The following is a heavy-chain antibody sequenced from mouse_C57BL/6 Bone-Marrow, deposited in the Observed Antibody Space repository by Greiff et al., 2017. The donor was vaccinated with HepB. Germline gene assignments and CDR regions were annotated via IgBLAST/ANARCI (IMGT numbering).Heavy chain of an antibody. J-gene: IGHJ4*01. V-gene: IGHV1-19*01. D-gene: IGHD1-1*01. CDR2: INPYNGGT. CDR3: ARGGVVATDYAMDY. Sequence: VQLKESGPVLVKPGASVKMSCKASGYTFTDYYMNWVKQSHGKSLEWIGVINPYNGGTSYNQKFKGKATLTVDKSSSTAYMELNSLTSEDSAVYYCARGGVVATDYAMDYWGQGTSVTVSS. CDR1: GYTFTDYY.